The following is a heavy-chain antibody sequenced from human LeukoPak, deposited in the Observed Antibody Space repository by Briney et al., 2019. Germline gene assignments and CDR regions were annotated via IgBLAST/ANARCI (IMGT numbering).Heavy chain of an antibody. D-gene: IGHD1-26*01. Sequence: ASVKVSCKASGYTFTGYYMHWVRQAPGQGLEWMGWINPNSGGTNYAQKFQGRVTMTRDTSISTAYMELSRLRSDDTAVYYCARAGSGSYFGFDYWGQGTLVTVSS. CDR2: INPNSGGT. J-gene: IGHJ4*02. CDR3: ARAGSGSYFGFDY. V-gene: IGHV1-2*02. CDR1: GYTFTGYY.